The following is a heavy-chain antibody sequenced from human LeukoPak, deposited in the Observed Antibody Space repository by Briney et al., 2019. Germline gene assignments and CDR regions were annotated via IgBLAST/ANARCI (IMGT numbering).Heavy chain of an antibody. CDR1: GYTFTSYD. CDR2: MNPNSGNT. V-gene: IGHV1-8*01. J-gene: IGHJ4*02. D-gene: IGHD2-21*02. Sequence: GASVKVSCKASGYTFTSYDINWVRQATGQGLEWMGWMNPNSGNTGYAQKFQGRVTMTRNTSISTAYMELSSLRSEGPAVYYCARGRGAYCGGDCSYFDYWGQGTLVTVSS. CDR3: ARGRGAYCGGDCSYFDY.